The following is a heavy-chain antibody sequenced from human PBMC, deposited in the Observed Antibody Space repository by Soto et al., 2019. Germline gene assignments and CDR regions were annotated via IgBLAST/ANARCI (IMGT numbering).Heavy chain of an antibody. D-gene: IGHD6-13*01. J-gene: IGHJ6*02. CDR3: ARGLADFLPDPYSSSWYPSYGMDV. CDR2: ISYDGSNK. Sequence: GGSLRLSCAASGFTFSSYAMHWVRQAPGKGLEWVAVISYDGSNKYYADSVKGRFTISRDNSKNTLYLQMNSLRAEDTAVYYCARGLADFLPDPYSSSWYPSYGMDVWGQGTTVTVSS. V-gene: IGHV3-30-3*01. CDR1: GFTFSSYA.